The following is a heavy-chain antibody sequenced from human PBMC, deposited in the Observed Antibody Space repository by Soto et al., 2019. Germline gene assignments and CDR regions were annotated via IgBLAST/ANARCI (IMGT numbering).Heavy chain of an antibody. V-gene: IGHV1-69*13. Sequence: SVKVSCKASGGTFSSYAISWLRQSPGQGLEWMGGIIPIFGTANYAQKFQGRVTITADESTSTAYMELSSLRSEDTAVYYCARVGGGNSGYDRPSFYYYYGMDVWGQGTTVTVSS. CDR1: GGTFSSYA. CDR3: ARVGGGNSGYDRPSFYYYYGMDV. J-gene: IGHJ6*02. CDR2: IIPIFGTA. D-gene: IGHD5-12*01.